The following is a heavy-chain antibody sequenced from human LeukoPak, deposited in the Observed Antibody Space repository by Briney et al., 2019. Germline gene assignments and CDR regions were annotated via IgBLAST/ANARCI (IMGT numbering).Heavy chain of an antibody. Sequence: GGSLRLSCTASGFTFGDYAMSWVRQAPGKGLEWVGFIRSRTHGGTTEFAAPVKDRFSISRDDSKRIAYLQMNSLKTEDTAVYYCARDGIPETNWSGYYIDYWGQGTLVTVSS. D-gene: IGHD3-3*01. CDR2: IRSRTHGGTT. CDR3: ARDGIPETNWSGYYIDY. J-gene: IGHJ4*02. CDR1: GFTFGDYA. V-gene: IGHV3-49*04.